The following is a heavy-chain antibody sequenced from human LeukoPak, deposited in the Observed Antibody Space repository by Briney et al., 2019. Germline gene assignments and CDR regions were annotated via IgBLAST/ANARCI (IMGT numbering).Heavy chain of an antibody. J-gene: IGHJ4*02. CDR3: AKIHGDSTQYFDY. Sequence: GGSLRLSCAASGFTFSSYGMHWVRQAPGKGLEWVAFIRYDGSNKYYADSVKGRFTISRDNSKNTLYLQMNSLRAEDTAVYYCAKIHGDSTQYFDYWGQGTLVTVSS. V-gene: IGHV3-30*02. CDR2: IRYDGSNK. D-gene: IGHD2-21*02. CDR1: GFTFSSYG.